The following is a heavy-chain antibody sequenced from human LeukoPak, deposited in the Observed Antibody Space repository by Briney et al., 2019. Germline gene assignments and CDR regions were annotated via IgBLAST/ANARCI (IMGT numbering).Heavy chain of an antibody. D-gene: IGHD3-22*01. CDR1: GGSFSGYY. CDR3: ARLYYYDTSGQAY. J-gene: IGHJ4*02. Sequence: SETLSLTCDVYGGSFSGYYWSWIRQPPGKGLGWIGEINHSGSTNYNPSLKSRVTISVDTSKNQFSLKLSSVTAADTAVYYCARLYYYDTSGQAYWGQGTLDTVSS. V-gene: IGHV4-34*01. CDR2: INHSGST.